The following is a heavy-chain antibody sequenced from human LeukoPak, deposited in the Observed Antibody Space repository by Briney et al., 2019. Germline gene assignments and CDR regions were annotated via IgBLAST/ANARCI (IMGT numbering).Heavy chain of an antibody. CDR2: ICYSGST. CDR3: ARTDGSGSFLGYYFDY. D-gene: IGHD3-10*01. V-gene: IGHV4-59*01. J-gene: IGHJ4*02. CDR1: GGSISSYY. Sequence: SETLSLTCTVSGGSISSYYWSWIRQPPGKGLEWIGYICYSGSTNYNPSLKSRVTISVDTSKNQFSLKLSSVTAADTAVYYCARTDGSGSFLGYYFDYWGQGTLVTVSS.